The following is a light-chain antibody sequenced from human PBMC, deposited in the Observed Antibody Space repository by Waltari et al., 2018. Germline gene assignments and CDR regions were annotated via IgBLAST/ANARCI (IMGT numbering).Light chain of an antibody. J-gene: IGLJ2*01. Sequence: QSALTQPASVSGSPGQSITIPCTGGSNNFGNYYLISWYQQQPGKAPKLVIFEGSKRPSGVSDRFSGSHSDTSASLTISGLQAEDEADYYCCSYGGRTTIFGGGTRLTVL. CDR1: SNNFGNYYL. CDR2: EGS. CDR3: CSYGGRTTI. V-gene: IGLV2-23*01.